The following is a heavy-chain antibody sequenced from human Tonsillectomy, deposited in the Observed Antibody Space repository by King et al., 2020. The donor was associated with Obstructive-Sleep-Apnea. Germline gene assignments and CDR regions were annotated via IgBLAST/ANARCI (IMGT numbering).Heavy chain of an antibody. J-gene: IGHJ4*02. D-gene: IGHD4-17*01. CDR1: GFTFGDFA. CDR2: IRSKVYGGTT. Sequence: VQLVESGGGLVQPGRSLRLSCTASGFTFGDFALTWFRQAPGKGLEWVGFIRSKVYGGTTEYAASVRGRFTISRDDSKSIAYLQVNSLRTEDTAVYYCTKVRGYGDHAGVDYWGQGTLVTVSS. CDR3: TKVRGYGDHAGVDY. V-gene: IGHV3-49*03.